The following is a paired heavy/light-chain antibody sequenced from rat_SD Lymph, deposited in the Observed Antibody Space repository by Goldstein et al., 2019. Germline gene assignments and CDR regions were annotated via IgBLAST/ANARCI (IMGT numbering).Light chain of an antibody. J-gene: IGKJ2-3*01. CDR1: KSISKY. Sequence: DVQMTQSPSNLAASPGESVSINCKASKSISKYLAWYQQKPGKANKLLIYSGSTLQSGTPSRFSGSGSGTDFTLTIRNLEPEDFGLYYCQQHNEYPYTFGAGTKLELK. V-gene: IGKV16S1*01. CDR2: SGS. CDR3: QQHNEYPYT.
Heavy chain of an antibody. CDR3: ARSKYYFDY. Sequence: QVQLQQSGAELVKPGTSVKLSCKASGYTFTSNHMNWIKQTTGQGLEWIGIINPGSGGTSYNVKFKGKATLTVDKSSSTAFMQLSSLTPEDSAVYYCARSKYYFDYWGQGVMVTVSS. CDR1: GYTFTSNH. CDR2: INPGSGGT. J-gene: IGHJ2*01. V-gene: IGHV1-47*01.